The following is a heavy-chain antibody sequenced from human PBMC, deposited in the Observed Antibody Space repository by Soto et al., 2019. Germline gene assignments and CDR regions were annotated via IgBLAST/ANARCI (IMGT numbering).Heavy chain of an antibody. J-gene: IGHJ5*02. CDR1: GYTFTRYT. CDR3: ARGIATGQLDT. CDR2: INPDNGNT. V-gene: IGHV1-3*01. D-gene: IGHD2-15*01. Sequence: QVQLVQSGAEVKKPGASVKISCKASGYTFTRYTMNWVRQAPGQRLEWMGWINPDNGNTKSSQKFQDRVIITRDTSASTAYMDLSSLRSDDTAVYYCARGIATGQLDTWGQGTLVTVSS.